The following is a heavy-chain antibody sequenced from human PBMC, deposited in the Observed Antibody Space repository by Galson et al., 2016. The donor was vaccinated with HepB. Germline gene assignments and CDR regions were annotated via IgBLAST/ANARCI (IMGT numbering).Heavy chain of an antibody. D-gene: IGHD6-19*01. CDR1: GYTFAGYW. CDR2: IYPSDSDT. Sequence: QSGAEVKKPGESLKISCKGSGYTFAGYWIGWVRQMPGKGLQWIGIIYPSDSDTRYSPSFQGQVTLSADTSIHTAYLQWHSLRASDTAMYYCARQTNSGWSSDPLESWGQGTMVTVSS. J-gene: IGHJ3*01. CDR3: ARQTNSGWSSDPLES. V-gene: IGHV5-51*01.